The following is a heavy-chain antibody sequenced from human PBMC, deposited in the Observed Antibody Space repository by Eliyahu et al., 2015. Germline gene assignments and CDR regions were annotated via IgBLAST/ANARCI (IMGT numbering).Heavy chain of an antibody. J-gene: IGHJ4*02. CDR3: ARMGDSYDSRDY. CDR2: INHSGST. CDR1: GGSFSGYY. D-gene: IGHD3-22*01. Sequence: QVQLQQWGAGLLKPSETLSLTCAVYGGSFSGYYWSWIRQPPGKGLEWIGEINHSGSTNYNPSLKSRVTISVDTPKNQFSLKLSSVTAADTAVYYCARMGDSYDSRDYWGQGTLVTVSS. V-gene: IGHV4-34*01.